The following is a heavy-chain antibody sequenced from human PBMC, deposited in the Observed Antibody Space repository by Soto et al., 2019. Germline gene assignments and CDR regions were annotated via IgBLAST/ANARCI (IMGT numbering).Heavy chain of an antibody. J-gene: IGHJ2*01. D-gene: IGHD2-21*01. CDR2: IIPMFGTP. Sequence: QVQLVQSGAELKKPGSSVKVSCRASGGTFSNYAFSWVRQAPGQGLEWMGGIIPMFGTPNYAQKFQGRVTXTXDXFTSTPYMELSSQRSKDTAVYYCARDARGVWRYFALWGRGTLVSVSS. V-gene: IGHV1-69*05. CDR3: ARDARGVWRYFAL. CDR1: GGTFSNYA.